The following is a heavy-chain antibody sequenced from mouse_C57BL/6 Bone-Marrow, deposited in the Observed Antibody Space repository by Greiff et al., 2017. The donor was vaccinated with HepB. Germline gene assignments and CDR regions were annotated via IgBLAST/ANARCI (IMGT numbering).Heavy chain of an antibody. CDR3: ARPFYYYGSSYTWFAY. Sequence: EVMLVESGGGLVKPGGSLKLSCAASGFTFSDYGMHWVRQAPEKGLEWVAYISSGSSTIYYADTVKGRFTTSRDNAKNTMFLQMTSLRAEDTAMYYCARPFYYYGSSYTWFAYWGQGTLVTVSA. D-gene: IGHD1-1*01. CDR1: GFTFSDYG. J-gene: IGHJ3*01. V-gene: IGHV5-17*01. CDR2: ISSGSSTI.